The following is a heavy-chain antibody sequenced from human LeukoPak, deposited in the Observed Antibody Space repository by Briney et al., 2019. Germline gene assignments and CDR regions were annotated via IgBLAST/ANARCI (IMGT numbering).Heavy chain of an antibody. D-gene: IGHD5-24*01. J-gene: IGHJ4*02. Sequence: GGSLRLSCVASGFPFSSYWMTWVRQAPGKGLEWVANIKQDGSEKSYVDSVKGRFTISRDNAKNSLYLQMNSLRAEDTAIYYCTRVGYIDEGIDYWGQGTLVTVSS. CDR1: GFPFSSYW. V-gene: IGHV3-7*04. CDR2: IKQDGSEK. CDR3: TRVGYIDEGIDY.